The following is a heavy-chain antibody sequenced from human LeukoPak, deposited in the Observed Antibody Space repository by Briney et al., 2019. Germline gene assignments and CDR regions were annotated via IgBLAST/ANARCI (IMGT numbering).Heavy chain of an antibody. CDR2: IKADGSEK. D-gene: IGHD1-26*01. CDR1: GFSFSGHL. V-gene: IGHV3-7*05. CDR3: AYRNNFEY. J-gene: IGHJ4*02. Sequence: GGSPRLSCAASGFSFSGHLMNWVRQPPGKGLEWVANIKADGSEKYYVDSVKGRFTISRDDAKRTVDLQMDNLRAEDTAIYYCAYRNNFEYWGQGALVTVSS.